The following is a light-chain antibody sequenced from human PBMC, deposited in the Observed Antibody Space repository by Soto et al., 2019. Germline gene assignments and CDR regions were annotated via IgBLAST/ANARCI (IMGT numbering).Light chain of an antibody. CDR3: QQYGTSPPT. Sequence: EIVLTQSPGTLSLSPGDTATLSCRASQTISSTFLAWYQQKPGQAPRLLIYTVSTRATGIPDRFSGSGSGTDFTLTVSRLEPEDFAVFYCQQYGTSPPTFGQGTKVEIK. CDR1: QTISSTF. CDR2: TVS. J-gene: IGKJ2*01. V-gene: IGKV3-20*01.